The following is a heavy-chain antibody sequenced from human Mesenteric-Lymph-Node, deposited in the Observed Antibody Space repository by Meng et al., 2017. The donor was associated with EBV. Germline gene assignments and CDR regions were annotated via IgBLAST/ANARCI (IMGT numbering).Heavy chain of an antibody. CDR1: GRNFSSYA. Sequence: QVQLVQSGAEVKKPGSSVKVSCKASGRNFSSYAISWVRQAPGQGLEWMGGIIPIFGTANYAQKFQGRVTITADESTSTAYMELSSLRSEDTAVYYCAREMAYCSGGSCSPYNWFDPWGQGTLVTVSS. CDR2: IIPIFGTA. CDR3: AREMAYCSGGSCSPYNWFDP. V-gene: IGHV1-69*01. D-gene: IGHD2-15*01. J-gene: IGHJ5*02.